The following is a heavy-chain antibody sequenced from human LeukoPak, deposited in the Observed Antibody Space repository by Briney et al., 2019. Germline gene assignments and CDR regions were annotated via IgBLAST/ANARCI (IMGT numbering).Heavy chain of an antibody. V-gene: IGHV1-2*02. CDR1: GYTFTGYY. CDR3: ARTYYYDSSGYYHVQGWFDP. Sequence: ASVKVSCKASGYTFTGYYMHWVRQAPGQGLEWMGWINPNGGGTNYAQKFQGRVTMTRDTSISTAYMELSRLRSDDTAVYYCARTYYYDSSGYYHVQGWFDPWGQGTLVTVSS. D-gene: IGHD3-22*01. CDR2: INPNGGGT. J-gene: IGHJ5*02.